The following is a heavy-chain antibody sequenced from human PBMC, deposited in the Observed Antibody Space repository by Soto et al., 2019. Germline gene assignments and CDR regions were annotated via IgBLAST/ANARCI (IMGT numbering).Heavy chain of an antibody. J-gene: IGHJ5*02. Sequence: SESLPCPCTVSGGSLRPYYWGWFRQSPGKGLEWIVYMSSSGRSNYNPSLKSRVTMSVDTSKNQVSLKLSSVTAADTAVYYCAKTRITSTAATFDPWGQGTLVTVS. CDR1: GGSLRPYY. D-gene: IGHD1-20*01. V-gene: IGHV4-59*01. CDR2: MSSSGRS. CDR3: AKTRITSTAATFDP.